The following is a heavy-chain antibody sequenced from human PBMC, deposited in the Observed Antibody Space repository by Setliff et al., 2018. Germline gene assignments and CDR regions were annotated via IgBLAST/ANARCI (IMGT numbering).Heavy chain of an antibody. CDR1: GGSMTDFF. Sequence: SETLSLTCSVAGGSMTDFFWHWFRRPPGKGLEWIGYVYTKGGTNYSPSLKSRVTMSVDRSRNQFSPTLSSVSAADMAVYYCARGLNTESWTPLYWSPGTLVTVSS. CDR3: ARGLNTESWTPLY. CDR2: VYTKGGT. V-gene: IGHV4-4*08. D-gene: IGHD2-15*01. J-gene: IGHJ4*02.